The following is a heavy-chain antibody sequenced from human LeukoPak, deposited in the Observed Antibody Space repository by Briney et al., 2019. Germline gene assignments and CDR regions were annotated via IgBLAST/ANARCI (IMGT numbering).Heavy chain of an antibody. Sequence: GESLKISCKGSGYSFTSYWIGWVRQMPGKGLEWMGIIYPGDSDTRYSPSFQGQVTISADKSISTAYLQWSSLKASDIAMYYCARGGLGSGCANYYYYGMDVWGQGTTVTVSS. CDR1: GYSFTSYW. CDR3: ARGGLGSGCANYYYYGMDV. J-gene: IGHJ6*02. V-gene: IGHV5-51*01. D-gene: IGHD6-19*01. CDR2: IYPGDSDT.